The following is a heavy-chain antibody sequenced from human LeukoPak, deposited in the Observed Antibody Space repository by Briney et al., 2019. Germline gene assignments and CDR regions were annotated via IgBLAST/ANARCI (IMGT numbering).Heavy chain of an antibody. CDR1: GFTFSSYG. D-gene: IGHD6-19*01. CDR3: AKVDSGYSSGWYVRNYYYYYMDV. V-gene: IGHV3-23*01. J-gene: IGHJ6*03. Sequence: PGGTLRLSCEVSGFTFSSYGMSWVRQAPGKGLEWVSAISGSGGSTYYADSVKGRFTISRDNSKNTLYLQMNSLRAEDTAVYYCAKVDSGYSSGWYVRNYYYYYMDVWGKGTTVTISS. CDR2: ISGSGGST.